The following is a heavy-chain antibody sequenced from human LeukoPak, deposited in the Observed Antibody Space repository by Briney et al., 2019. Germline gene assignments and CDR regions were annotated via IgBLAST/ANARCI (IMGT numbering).Heavy chain of an antibody. J-gene: IGHJ4*02. V-gene: IGHV1-69*13. CDR1: GGTFSSYA. Sequence: ASVKVSCKASGGTFSSYAISWVRQAPGQGLEWMGGIIPIFGTANYAQKFQGRVTITADESTSTAYMELSSLRSEDTAVYYCARAGLTGTTYDYYFDYWGQGTLVTVSS. D-gene: IGHD1-20*01. CDR3: ARAGLTGTTYDYYFDY. CDR2: IIPIFGTA.